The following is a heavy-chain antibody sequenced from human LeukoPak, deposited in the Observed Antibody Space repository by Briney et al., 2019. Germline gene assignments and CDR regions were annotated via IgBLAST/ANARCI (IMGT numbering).Heavy chain of an antibody. J-gene: IGHJ6*02. Sequence: GASVKVSCKASGYTFTGYYMHWVRQAPGQGLEWMGWINPNSGGRNYAQKFQGRVTMTRDTSISTAYMELSRLRSDATAVYYCARVPPAWIVFGELIYGMDVWGQRTTVTVSS. CDR2: INPNSGGR. V-gene: IGHV1-2*02. CDR1: GYTFTGYY. D-gene: IGHD3-10*01. CDR3: ARVPPAWIVFGELIYGMDV.